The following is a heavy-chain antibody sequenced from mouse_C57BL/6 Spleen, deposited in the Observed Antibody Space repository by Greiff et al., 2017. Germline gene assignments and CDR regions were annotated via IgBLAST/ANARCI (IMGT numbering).Heavy chain of an antibody. J-gene: IGHJ4*01. CDR3: ARYCNAYAMDY. V-gene: IGHV1-69*01. Sequence: QVQLKQPGAELVMPGASVKLSCKASGYTFTSYWMHWVKQRPGQGLEWIGEIDPSYSYTNYNQKFKGKSTLTVDKSSSTAYMQLNSLTTEDSAVYYCARYCNAYAMDYWGQGTSVTVAS. CDR2: IDPSYSYT. CDR1: GYTFTSYW. D-gene: IGHD2-1*01.